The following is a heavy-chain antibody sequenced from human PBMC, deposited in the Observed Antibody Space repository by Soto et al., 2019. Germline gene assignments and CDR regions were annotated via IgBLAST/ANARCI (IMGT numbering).Heavy chain of an antibody. CDR1: GYTFTSYG. V-gene: IGHV1-18*01. CDR3: ASSHTIIVGATTLDAFDI. D-gene: IGHD1-26*01. J-gene: IGHJ3*02. CDR2: ISAYNGNT. Sequence: ASVKVSCKASGYTFTSYGISWVRQAPGQGLEWMGWISAYNGNTNYAQKLQGRVTMTTDTSTSTAYMELRSLRSDDTAVYYCASSHTIIVGATTLDAFDIWGQGTMVTVSS.